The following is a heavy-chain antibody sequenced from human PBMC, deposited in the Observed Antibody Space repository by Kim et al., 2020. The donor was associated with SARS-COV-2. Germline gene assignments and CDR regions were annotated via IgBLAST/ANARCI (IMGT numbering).Heavy chain of an antibody. Sequence: SETLSLTCTVSGGSISSYYWSWIRQPPGKGLEWIGYIYYSGSTNYNPSLKSRVTISVDTSKNQFSLKLSSVTAADTAVYYCARVASIYEYVWGSYRGPFDYWGQGTLVTVSS. CDR3: ARVASIYEYVWGSYRGPFDY. D-gene: IGHD3-16*02. V-gene: IGHV4-59*01. CDR1: GGSISSYY. CDR2: IYYSGST. J-gene: IGHJ4*02.